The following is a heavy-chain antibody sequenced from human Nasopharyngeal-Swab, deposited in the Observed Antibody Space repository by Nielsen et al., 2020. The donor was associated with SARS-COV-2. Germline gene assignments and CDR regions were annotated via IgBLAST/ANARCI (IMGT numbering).Heavy chain of an antibody. Sequence: GESLKISCAASGFTFSDYYMSWIRQAPGKGLEWVSYISSSSSYTNYADSVKGRFTISRDNAKNSLYLQMNSLRAEDTAVYYCARPLYIVVDLGPPVYWGQGTLVTVSS. V-gene: IGHV3-11*06. CDR1: GFTFSDYY. CDR2: ISSSSSYT. D-gene: IGHD2-21*01. CDR3: ARPLYIVVDLGPPVY. J-gene: IGHJ4*02.